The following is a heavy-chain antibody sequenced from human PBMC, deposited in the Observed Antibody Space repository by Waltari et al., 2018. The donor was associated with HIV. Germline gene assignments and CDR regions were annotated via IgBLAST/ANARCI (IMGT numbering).Heavy chain of an antibody. V-gene: IGHV3-48*04. CDR1: GFTFSSYN. D-gene: IGHD1-1*01. CDR2: ITSSGYTI. CDR3: ARTTHGIDF. J-gene: IGHJ4*02. Sequence: EVQLVESGGGLVQPGGRLRLSCVDSGFTFSSYNMNWVRQAPGKGLEWLSYITSSGYTIYYADSVEGRFTVSRDNAKNSLYLQMNSLRAEDTAVYYCARTTHGIDFWGQGTLVTVSS.